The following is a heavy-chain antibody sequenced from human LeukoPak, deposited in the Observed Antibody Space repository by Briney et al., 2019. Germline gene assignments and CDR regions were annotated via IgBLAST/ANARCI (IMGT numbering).Heavy chain of an antibody. Sequence: PGGSLRLSCAASGFTFSSYEMNWVRQAPGKGLEWVSYISSGSTIYYADSVKGRFTISRDNAKNSLYLQMNSLRAEDTAVYYCARDTQYYDFWSGHWHTNYYGMDVWGQGTTVTVSS. J-gene: IGHJ6*02. V-gene: IGHV3-48*03. CDR3: ARDTQYYDFWSGHWHTNYYGMDV. D-gene: IGHD3-3*01. CDR2: ISSGSTI. CDR1: GFTFSSYE.